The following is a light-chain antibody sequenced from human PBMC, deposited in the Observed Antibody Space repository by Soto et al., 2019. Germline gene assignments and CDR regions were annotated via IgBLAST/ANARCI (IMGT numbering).Light chain of an antibody. CDR1: NIGSKS. J-gene: IGLJ2*01. CDR2: YDS. Sequence: SYELTQPPSVSVAPGKTARITCGGNNIGSKSVHWYQQKPGQAPVLVIYYDSDRPSGIPARFSGSNSGNTATLTISRVEAGDEADYYCQVWDSSSDHDVVFGGGTKVTVL. CDR3: QVWDSSSDHDVV. V-gene: IGLV3-21*04.